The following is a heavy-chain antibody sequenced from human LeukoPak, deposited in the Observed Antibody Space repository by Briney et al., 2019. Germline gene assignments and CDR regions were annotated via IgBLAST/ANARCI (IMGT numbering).Heavy chain of an antibody. CDR1: GCSFTSYL. CDR2: IYPGDSDT. D-gene: IGHD3-9*01. CDR3: ARHEPYDILTGYHNPYFDY. V-gene: IGHV5-51*01. J-gene: IGHJ4*02. Sequence: GESLKISCKGSGCSFTSYLNGWVRQMPVKGLEWMRIIYPGDSDTRYSPSFQGQVTISADKSISTAYLQWSSLKASDTAMYYCARHEPYDILTGYHNPYFDYWGQGTLVTVSS.